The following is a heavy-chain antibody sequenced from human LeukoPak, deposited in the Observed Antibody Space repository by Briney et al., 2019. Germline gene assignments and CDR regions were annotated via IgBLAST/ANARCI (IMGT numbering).Heavy chain of an antibody. D-gene: IGHD3-16*01. CDR3: ARITLGAFDI. Sequence: GGSLRLSCAASGFTFIHYWMYWVRHAPGKGLVWVSRINTDGSSTNYADSVKGRFTISRDNAKNTLYLQMNSLSAEDTAVYYCARITLGAFDIWGQGTMVTVSS. V-gene: IGHV3-74*01. J-gene: IGHJ3*02. CDR2: INTDGSST. CDR1: GFTFIHYW.